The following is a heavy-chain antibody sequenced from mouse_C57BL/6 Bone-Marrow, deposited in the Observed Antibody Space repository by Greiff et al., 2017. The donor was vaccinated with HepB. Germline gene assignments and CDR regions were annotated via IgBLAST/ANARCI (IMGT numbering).Heavy chain of an antibody. CDR1: GYTFTSYW. V-gene: IGHV1-50*01. CDR3: ARVGSNFWFAY. D-gene: IGHD2-5*01. CDR2: IDPSDSYT. J-gene: IGHJ3*01. Sequence: QVQLQQPGAELVKPGASVKLSCKASGYTFTSYWMQWVKQRPGKGLEWIGEIDPSDSYTNYNQKFKGKATLTVDTSSSTAYMQLSSLTSEDSAVYYCARVGSNFWFAYWGQGTLVTVSA.